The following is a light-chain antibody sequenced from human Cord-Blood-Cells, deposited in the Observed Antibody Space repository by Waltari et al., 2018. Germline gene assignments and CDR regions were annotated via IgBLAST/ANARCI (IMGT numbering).Light chain of an antibody. J-gene: IGLJ3*02. CDR1: SSVVGSFNL. V-gene: IGLV2-23*01. Sequence: SALTQPAPVSGSPGQSITISCTGTSSVVGSFNLFSWYQQHPGKAPKLMIYEGSKRPSGVSNRFSGSKSGNTASLTISGLQAEDEADYYCCSYAGSSTWVFGGGTKLTVL. CDR3: CSYAGSSTWV. CDR2: EGS.